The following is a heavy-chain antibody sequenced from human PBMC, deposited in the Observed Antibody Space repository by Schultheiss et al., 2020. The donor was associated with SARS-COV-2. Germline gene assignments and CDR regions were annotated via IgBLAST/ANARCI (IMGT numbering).Heavy chain of an antibody. J-gene: IGHJ4*02. CDR1: GGSVSSYF. D-gene: IGHD1-1*01. CDR2: INHSGST. CDR3: ARGTQLSPGY. Sequence: SETLSLTCAVSGGSVSSYFWSWIRQPPGKGLEWIGEINHSGSTNYNPSLKSRVTISVDTSKNQFSLKLSSVTAADTAVYYCARGTQLSPGYWGQGTLVTVSS. V-gene: IGHV4-34*01.